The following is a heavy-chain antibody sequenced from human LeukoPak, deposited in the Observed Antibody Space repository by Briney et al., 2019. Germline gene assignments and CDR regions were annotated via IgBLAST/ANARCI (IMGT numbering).Heavy chain of an antibody. CDR1: GDSINDHY. Sequence: SETLSLTCTVSGDSINDHYWSWIRQPPGEGLEWIAYIYSSVSTNYNPSLKSRVTISIDTSKSQFSLKLTSVTAADAGVYYWARQGCGGGSCYRVAQLYYRDVWGKGTTVTVSS. CDR3: ARQGCGGGSCYRVAQLYYRDV. D-gene: IGHD2-15*01. J-gene: IGHJ6*03. CDR2: IYSSVST. V-gene: IGHV4-4*09.